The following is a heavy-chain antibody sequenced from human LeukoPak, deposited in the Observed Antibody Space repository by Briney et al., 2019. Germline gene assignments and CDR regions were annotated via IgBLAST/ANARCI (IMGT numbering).Heavy chain of an antibody. D-gene: IGHD3-22*01. V-gene: IGHV4-59*02. CDR3: ARDSYYDNSGEGAFDI. CDR1: GGSVSSYY. Sequence: SETLSLTCTVSGGSVSSYYWSWIRQPPGKGLEWIGYIYYSGITNYNPSLKSRVTISVDTSKNQFSLKLSSVTAADTAVYYCARDSYYDNSGEGAFDIWGQGTLVTVSS. CDR2: IYYSGIT. J-gene: IGHJ3*02.